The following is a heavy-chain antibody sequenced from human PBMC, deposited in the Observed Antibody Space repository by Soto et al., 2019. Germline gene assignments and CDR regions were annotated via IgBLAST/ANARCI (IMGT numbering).Heavy chain of an antibody. CDR1: GFTFRSYA. J-gene: IGHJ1*01. Sequence: GGSLRLSCAASGFTFRSYAMSWVRQAPGKGLEWVSAISGSGGSTYYADSVKGRFTISRDNSKNTLYLQMNSLRAEDTAVYYCAKVSRYSSSWYLLGYFQHWGQGTLVTVSS. D-gene: IGHD6-13*01. CDR3: AKVSRYSSSWYLLGYFQH. CDR2: ISGSGGST. V-gene: IGHV3-23*01.